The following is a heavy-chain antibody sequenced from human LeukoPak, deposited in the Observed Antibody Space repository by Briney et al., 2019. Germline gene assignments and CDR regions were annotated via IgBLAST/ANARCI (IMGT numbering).Heavy chain of an antibody. J-gene: IGHJ4*02. D-gene: IGHD3-22*01. CDR1: GYTFTGYY. Sequence: ASVKVSCKASGYTFTGYYMHWVRQAPGQGLEWMGWINPNSGGTNYAQKFQGRVTMTRDTSISTAYMELGRLRSDDTAVYYCARDPGYYDSSGYDYWGQGTLVTVSS. CDR3: ARDPGYYDSSGYDY. CDR2: INPNSGGT. V-gene: IGHV1-2*02.